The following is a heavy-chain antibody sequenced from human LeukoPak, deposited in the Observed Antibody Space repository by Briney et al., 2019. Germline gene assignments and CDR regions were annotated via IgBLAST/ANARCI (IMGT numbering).Heavy chain of an antibody. CDR2: INWNGGST. CDR3: ARDPQYAVAGTGWFDP. V-gene: IGHV3-20*04. D-gene: IGHD6-19*01. J-gene: IGHJ5*02. Sequence: GGSLRLSCAASGFTFDDYGMSWVRQAPGKGLEWVSGINWNGGSTGYADSVKGRFTISRDNAKNSLYLQMNSLRAEDTALYYCARDPQYAVAGTGWFDPWGQGTLVTVSS. CDR1: GFTFDDYG.